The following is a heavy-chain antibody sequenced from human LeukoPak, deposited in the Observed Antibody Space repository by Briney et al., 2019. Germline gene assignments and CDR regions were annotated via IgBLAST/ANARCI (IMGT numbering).Heavy chain of an antibody. V-gene: IGHV1-2*02. D-gene: IGHD4-23*01. Sequence: ASVKVSCKASGYTFTTYGISWVRQAPGQGLEWMGWINPKSGGTNYGQKFQGRVTMTRDTSISTAYMELSRLRSDDTAVYYCARVRGTTVVTYGMDVWGQGTTVTVSS. CDR2: INPKSGGT. CDR3: ARVRGTTVVTYGMDV. J-gene: IGHJ6*02. CDR1: GYTFTTYG.